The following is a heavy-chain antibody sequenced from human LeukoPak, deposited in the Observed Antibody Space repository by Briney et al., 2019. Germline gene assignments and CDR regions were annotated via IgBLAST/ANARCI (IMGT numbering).Heavy chain of an antibody. D-gene: IGHD3-22*01. CDR2: IYTSGST. CDR3: AANYYDSSGYQS. V-gene: IGHV4-4*07. Sequence: SETLSLTCTVSGGSLSSYYWSWIRQPAGKGLEWIGRIYTSGSTNYNPSLKSRVTMSVDTSKNQYSLKLSSVTAADTAVYYCAANYYDSSGYQSWGQGTLVTVSS. J-gene: IGHJ5*02. CDR1: GGSLSSYY.